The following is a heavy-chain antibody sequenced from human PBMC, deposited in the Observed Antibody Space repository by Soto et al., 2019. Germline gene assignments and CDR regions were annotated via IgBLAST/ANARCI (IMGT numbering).Heavy chain of an antibody. CDR3: GRDTLGPCDH. CDR1: GFTFNNYW. Sequence: EVQLEESGGGLVQPGGSLRLSCAASGFTFNNYWMSWVRQAPGKGLEWVANINQDGSEKYYVECVKGRFTISRDNAKNSLYLQMNSLRAEDTAVYYGGRDTLGPCDHLGQGTLVTVSS. J-gene: IGHJ4*02. CDR2: INQDGSEK. V-gene: IGHV3-7*01. D-gene: IGHD2-15*01.